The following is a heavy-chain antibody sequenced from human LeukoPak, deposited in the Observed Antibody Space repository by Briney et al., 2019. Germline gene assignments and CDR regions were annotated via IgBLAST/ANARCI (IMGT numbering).Heavy chain of an antibody. V-gene: IGHV1-69-2*01. CDR2: VDPEDGET. J-gene: IGHJ4*02. D-gene: IGHD1-26*01. CDR3: ATSTVGASVIFDY. CDR1: GYTFTDYY. Sequence: ASAKISCKVSGYTFTDYYMHWVQQAPGKGLEWMGLVDPEDGETIYAEKFQGRVTITADTSTDTAYMELSSLRSEDTAVYYCATSTVGASVIFDYWGQGTLVTVSS.